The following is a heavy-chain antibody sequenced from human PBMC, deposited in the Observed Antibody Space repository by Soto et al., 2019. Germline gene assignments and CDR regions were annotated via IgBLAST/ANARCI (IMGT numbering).Heavy chain of an antibody. CDR1: GFTFTTSG. J-gene: IGHJ4*02. Sequence: EVQLLESGGGLVQPGGSLRLSCVTSGFTFTTSGMNWVRQAPGKGLEWVSSIVASDGATYYADSVKGRFTVSRDTSKNTFFLHMNGLRDDDTAFYYCAKDRCDAHCISDFDYWGQGTLVTVSS. CDR2: IVASDGAT. V-gene: IGHV3-23*01. CDR3: AKDRCDAHCISDFDY. D-gene: IGHD2-21*01.